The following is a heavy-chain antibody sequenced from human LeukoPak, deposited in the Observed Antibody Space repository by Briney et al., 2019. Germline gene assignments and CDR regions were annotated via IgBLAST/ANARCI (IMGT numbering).Heavy chain of an antibody. D-gene: IGHD3-9*01. Sequence: AASVKVSCKASGYTFTGYYMHWVRQAPGQGLEWMGWINPNSGGTNYAQKFQGRVTMTRDTSISTAYMELSRLRSDDTAVYYCARGQGIRYFDWLRGWYFDLWGRGTLVTVSS. V-gene: IGHV1-2*02. CDR2: INPNSGGT. J-gene: IGHJ2*01. CDR1: GYTFTGYY. CDR3: ARGQGIRYFDWLRGWYFDL.